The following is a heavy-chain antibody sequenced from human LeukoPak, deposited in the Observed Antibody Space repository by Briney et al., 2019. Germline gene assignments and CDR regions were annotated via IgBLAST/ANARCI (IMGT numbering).Heavy chain of an antibody. CDR3: ARVKLCSGGSCYTRGNYYYYMDV. Sequence: GGSLRLSCAASGFTFSSYSMNWVRQAPGKGLEWVSSISSSSTYIYYGDSVKGRFTISRDNAKNSLYLQLNSLRAEDTAVYYCARVKLCSGGSCYTRGNYYYYMDVWGKGTTVTVSS. V-gene: IGHV3-21*01. D-gene: IGHD2-15*01. J-gene: IGHJ6*03. CDR1: GFTFSSYS. CDR2: ISSSSTYI.